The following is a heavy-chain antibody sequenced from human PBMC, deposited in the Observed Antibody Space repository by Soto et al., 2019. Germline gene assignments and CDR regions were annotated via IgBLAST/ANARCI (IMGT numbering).Heavy chain of an antibody. D-gene: IGHD2-15*01. CDR2: VSYYNANT. V-gene: IGHV1-18*01. J-gene: IGHJ4*02. Sequence: QAQLVQSGAEVKKPGASVRVACTASEDIFNNFGITWVRQAPGQGLEWLGWVSYYNANTNYAQRLQGRVFMPTETATSTSYLALRSLTFTATAVYYCARDLTRFCSGGSCHFSMWGQGTQFIVSS. CDR1: EDIFNNFG. CDR3: ARDLTRFCSGGSCHFSM.